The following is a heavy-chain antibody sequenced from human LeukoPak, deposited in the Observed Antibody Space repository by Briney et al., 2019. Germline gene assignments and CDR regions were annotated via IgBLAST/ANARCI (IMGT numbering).Heavy chain of an antibody. J-gene: IGHJ4*02. CDR1: GFTFSSYS. Sequence: PGGSLRLSCAASGFTFSSYSMNWVRQAPGKGLEWVSSISSSSSYIYYADSVKGRFTISRDNAKNSLYLQMNSLRAEDTAVYYCVRAAYSSSRYSTMNFDYWGQGTLVTVSS. CDR3: VRAAYSSSRYSTMNFDY. D-gene: IGHD6-13*01. V-gene: IGHV3-21*01. CDR2: ISSSSSYI.